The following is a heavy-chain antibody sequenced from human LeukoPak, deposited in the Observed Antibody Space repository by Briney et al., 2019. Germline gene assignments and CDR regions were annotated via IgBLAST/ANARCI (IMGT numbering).Heavy chain of an antibody. D-gene: IGHD1-26*01. CDR2: INPNSGGT. Sequence: ASVKVSCKASGYTFTRYYMHWVRQAPGQGLEWMGWINPNSGGTNYAQKFQGRVTMTRDTPISTAYMELSRLRSDDTAVYYCARFRKKSIVGATYYFDYWGQGTLVTVSS. J-gene: IGHJ4*02. CDR3: ARFRKKSIVGATYYFDY. V-gene: IGHV1-2*02. CDR1: GYTFTRYY.